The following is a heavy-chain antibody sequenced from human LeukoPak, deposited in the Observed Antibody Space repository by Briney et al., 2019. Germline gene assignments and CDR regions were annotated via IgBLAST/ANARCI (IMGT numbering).Heavy chain of an antibody. CDR1: GYSISSGYY. CDR3: ARHEQDPYSSTWYIGFEHFDS. J-gene: IGHJ4*02. D-gene: IGHD6-13*01. V-gene: IGHV4-38-2*02. Sequence: SETLSLTCTVSGYSISSGYYWGWIRQPPGKGLEWIGSIYHSGSTYYNPSLKSRVTISVDTSKNQFSLRLSSVTAADTAVYFCARHEQDPYSSTWYIGFEHFDSWGQGTLVTVSS. CDR2: IYHSGST.